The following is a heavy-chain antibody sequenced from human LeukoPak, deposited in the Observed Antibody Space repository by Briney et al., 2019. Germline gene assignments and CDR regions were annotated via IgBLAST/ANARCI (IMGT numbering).Heavy chain of an antibody. CDR2: INPNSGGT. V-gene: IGHV1-2*06. J-gene: IGHJ6*02. CDR1: GYTFTGYY. Sequence: GASVKVSCKASGYTFTGYYMHWVRQAPGQGLEWMGRINPNSGGTNYAQKFQGRVTMTRDTSISTAYMELSSLRSEDTAVYYCARGTQRGPYYYYYGMDVWGQGTTVTVSS. D-gene: IGHD1-14*01. CDR3: ARGTQRGPYYYYYGMDV.